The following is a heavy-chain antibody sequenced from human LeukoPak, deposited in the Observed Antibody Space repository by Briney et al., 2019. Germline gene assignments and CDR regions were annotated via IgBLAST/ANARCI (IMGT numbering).Heavy chain of an antibody. Sequence: ASVKVSCKASGYTFTGYYMHWLRQAPGQGLEWMGWINPNTGRPNYAQKFQGRVTMTRDTSISTAYMELSRLRSDDTAVYYCARGAMVRGVIRSFGSDYWGQGTLVTVSS. CDR2: INPNTGRP. J-gene: IGHJ4*02. CDR3: ARGAMVRGVIRSFGSDY. V-gene: IGHV1-2*02. D-gene: IGHD3-10*01. CDR1: GYTFTGYY.